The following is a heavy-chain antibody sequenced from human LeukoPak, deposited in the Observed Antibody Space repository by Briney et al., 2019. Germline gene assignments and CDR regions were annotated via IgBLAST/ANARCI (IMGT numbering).Heavy chain of an antibody. CDR2: ISSSGSTI. CDR1: GFTFSDYY. D-gene: IGHD3-10*01. Sequence: GGSLRLSCAASGFTFSDYYMSWIRQAPGKGLEWVSYISSSGSTIYYADSVKGRFTISRDNAKNSLYLQMNSLRAEDTAVYYCARRLLWFGESDWYFDLWGRGTLVTVSS. V-gene: IGHV3-11*01. J-gene: IGHJ2*01. CDR3: ARRLLWFGESDWYFDL.